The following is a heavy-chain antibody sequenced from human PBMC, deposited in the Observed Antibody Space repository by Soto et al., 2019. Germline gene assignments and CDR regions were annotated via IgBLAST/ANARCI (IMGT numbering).Heavy chain of an antibody. CDR3: ARHRLGFDY. J-gene: IGHJ4*02. Sequence: SETLSLTCDVSGGSITSGGYSWSWIRQPPGKGLEWIGYIYHSGSTYCNPSLKSRVTISVDRSMNQFSLKLSSVTAADTAVYYCARHRLGFDYWGQGTLVTVSS. V-gene: IGHV4-30-2*01. CDR2: IYHSGST. CDR1: GGSITSGGYS. D-gene: IGHD6-19*01.